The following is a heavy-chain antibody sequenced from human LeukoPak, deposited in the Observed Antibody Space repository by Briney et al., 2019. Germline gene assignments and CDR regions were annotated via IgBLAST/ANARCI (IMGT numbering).Heavy chain of an antibody. J-gene: IGHJ6*03. Sequence: SETLSLTRAVYGGSFSSYYWSWIRQPPGKGLEWIGYIYYSGSTNYNPSLKSRVTISVDTSKNQFSLKLSSVTAADTAVYYCTRHRAPGGYYYYMDVWGKGTTVTVSS. D-gene: IGHD2-15*01. V-gene: IGHV4-59*01. CDR2: IYYSGST. CDR3: TRHRAPGGYYYYMDV. CDR1: GGSFSSYY.